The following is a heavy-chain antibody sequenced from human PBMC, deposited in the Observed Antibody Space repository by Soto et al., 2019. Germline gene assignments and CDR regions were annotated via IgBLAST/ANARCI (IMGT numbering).Heavy chain of an antibody. D-gene: IGHD3-22*01. V-gene: IGHV3-48*01. J-gene: IGHJ4*02. CDR2: ISTSGSTM. CDR1: GFTFRSYS. Sequence: GGSLRLSWAASGFTFRSYSMNWVRQAPGKGLEGVSYISTSGSTMDYADSVKGRFTSSRDDVKNSLYLQVNGLRAEDTSVCDCAGHVRYHYDKFDYWGPGTLATVPS. CDR3: AGHVRYHYDKFDY.